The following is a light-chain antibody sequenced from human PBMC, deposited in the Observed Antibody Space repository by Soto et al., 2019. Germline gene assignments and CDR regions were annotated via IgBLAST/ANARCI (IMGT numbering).Light chain of an antibody. CDR1: QSISSY. J-gene: IGKJ4*01. CDR3: QQSYSTPLT. CDR2: AAS. Sequence: DIQMTQSPSSLSASVGDRVTITCRASQSISSYLNWYQQKPGKAPKLLIYAASSLQSGVPSRFSGSGSGTDITLTISSLQPEDFATYYCQQSYSTPLTFGGRTKVEIK. V-gene: IGKV1-39*01.